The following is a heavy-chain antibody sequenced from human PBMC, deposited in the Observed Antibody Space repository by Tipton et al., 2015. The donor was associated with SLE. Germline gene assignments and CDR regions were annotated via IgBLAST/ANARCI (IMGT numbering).Heavy chain of an antibody. D-gene: IGHD4-17*01. CDR1: GGSISSGDYY. Sequence: LSLTCTVSGGSISSGDYYWSWIRQPPGKGLEWIGEINHSGSTNYNPSLKSRVTISVDTSKNQFSLKLSSVTAADTAVYYCARDRPRLRFKSGAFDIWGQGTMVTVSS. V-gene: IGHV4-39*07. J-gene: IGHJ3*02. CDR2: INHSGST. CDR3: ARDRPRLRFKSGAFDI.